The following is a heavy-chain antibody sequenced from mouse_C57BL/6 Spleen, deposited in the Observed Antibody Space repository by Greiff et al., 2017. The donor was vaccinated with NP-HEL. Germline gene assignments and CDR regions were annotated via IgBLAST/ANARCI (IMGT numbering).Heavy chain of an antibody. CDR3: ATRGDYSMDY. V-gene: IGHV1-69*01. J-gene: IGHJ4*01. CDR1: GYTFTSYW. CDR2: IDPSDSYT. Sequence: QVQLQQPGAELVMPGASVQLSCKASGYTFTSYWMHWVKQRPGQGLEWIGEIDPSDSYTNYNQKFKGKSTLTVDKSSITAYMQLSRLTSEDSAVHYCATRGDYSMDYWGKGTAVTVSS.